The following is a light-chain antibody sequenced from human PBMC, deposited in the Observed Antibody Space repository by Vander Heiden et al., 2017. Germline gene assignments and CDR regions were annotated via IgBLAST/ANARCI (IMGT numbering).Light chain of an antibody. CDR3: HVWDSSTAI. J-gene: IGLJ2*01. V-gene: IGLV3-9*01. CDR1: GRPDIAEKK. CDR2: KTT. Sequence: SYVLTPPLSVSVALGQPATITCRGNGRPDIAEKKVQWFQRRPGQAPVLVIYKTTNRPSEIPERFSGSSSGNTATLTTSRAQAGDEADYYCHVWDSSTAIFGGGTKLTVL.